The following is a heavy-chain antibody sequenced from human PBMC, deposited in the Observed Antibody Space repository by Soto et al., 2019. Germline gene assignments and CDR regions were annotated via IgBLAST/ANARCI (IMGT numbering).Heavy chain of an antibody. CDR1: GYTFTSYG. CDR3: AGEGVANNYYDRRGGYFDY. Sequence: ASVKVSCKASGYTFTSYGISWVRQAPGQGLEWMGWISAYNGNTNYAQKLQGRVTMTTDTSTSTAYMELRRLRSDDTAVYYCAGEGVANNYYDRRGGYFDYWGQGTLVTVSS. D-gene: IGHD3-22*01. CDR2: ISAYNGNT. V-gene: IGHV1-18*01. J-gene: IGHJ4*02.